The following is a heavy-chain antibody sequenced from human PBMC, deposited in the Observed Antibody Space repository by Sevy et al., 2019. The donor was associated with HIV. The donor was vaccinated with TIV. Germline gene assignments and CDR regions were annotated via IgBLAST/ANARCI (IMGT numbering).Heavy chain of an antibody. J-gene: IGHJ4*02. V-gene: IGHV3-7*01. Sequence: GGSLRLSCAASGFTFSYYWMTWVRQAPGKGLEWVATMNQDGTERDYVDSVKGRFTISRDNTKTSLFLQMNSLSAEDTGVYYCVREGLGGFSYSLDCWGQGTLVTVSS. CDR2: MNQDGTER. CDR1: GFTFSYYW. CDR3: VREGLGGFSYSLDC. D-gene: IGHD3-16*01.